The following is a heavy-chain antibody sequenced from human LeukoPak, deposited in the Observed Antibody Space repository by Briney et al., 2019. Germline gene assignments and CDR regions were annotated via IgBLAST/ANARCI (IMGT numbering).Heavy chain of an antibody. CDR1: VGSISSYY. CDR3: ARVRQWLAWGYYYYYMDV. J-gene: IGHJ6*03. CDR2: IYYSGST. Sequence: SETLSLTRTVSVGSISSYYWSWIRQPPGKGLEWIGYIYYSGSTNYNPSLKSRVTISVDTSKNQFSLKLSSVTAADTAVYYCARVRQWLAWGYYYYYMDVWGKGTTVTVSS. V-gene: IGHV4-59*01. D-gene: IGHD6-19*01.